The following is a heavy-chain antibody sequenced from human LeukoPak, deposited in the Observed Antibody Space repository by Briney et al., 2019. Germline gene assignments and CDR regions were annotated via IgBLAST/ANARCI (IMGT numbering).Heavy chain of an antibody. V-gene: IGHV4-61*02. Sequence: PSETLSLTCTVSGGSISSGSYYWSWIRQPAGKGLEWIGRIYTSGSTNYNPSLKSRVTISVDTSKNQFSLKLSSVTAADTAVYYCARDLDYGYYGGGSVYWGQGTLVTVSS. CDR1: GGSISSGSYY. CDR3: ARDLDYGYYGGGSVY. J-gene: IGHJ4*02. CDR2: IYTSGST. D-gene: IGHD4-17*01.